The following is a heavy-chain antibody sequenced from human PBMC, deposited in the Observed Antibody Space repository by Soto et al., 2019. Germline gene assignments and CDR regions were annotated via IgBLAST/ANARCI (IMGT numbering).Heavy chain of an antibody. CDR1: GFTFITYW. V-gene: IGHV3-7*01. CDR3: ARAKYYYDSSGYYYLPYYFDY. Sequence: GGSLRLSCAASGFTFITYWMTWVLQAPGKGLEWVANIKQDGSEYYYVGSVKGRFTISRDNAKNSLYLQMNSLRAEDTAVYYCARAKYYYDSSGYYYLPYYFDYWGQGTLVTVSS. J-gene: IGHJ4*02. D-gene: IGHD3-22*01. CDR2: IKQDGSEY.